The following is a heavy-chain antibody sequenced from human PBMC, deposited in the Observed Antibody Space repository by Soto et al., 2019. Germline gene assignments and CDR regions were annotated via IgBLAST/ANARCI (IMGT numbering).Heavy chain of an antibody. Sequence: PGGSRRLSCAASGFTVSSNYMSWVRQAPGKGLEWVSVIYSGGSTYYADSVKGRFTISRDNSKNTLYLQMNSLRAEDTAVYYCARDRFTIFGRNYYYYGMDVWGQGTTVTVSS. D-gene: IGHD3-3*01. V-gene: IGHV3-53*01. CDR1: GFTVSSNY. CDR2: IYSGGST. CDR3: ARDRFTIFGRNYYYYGMDV. J-gene: IGHJ6*02.